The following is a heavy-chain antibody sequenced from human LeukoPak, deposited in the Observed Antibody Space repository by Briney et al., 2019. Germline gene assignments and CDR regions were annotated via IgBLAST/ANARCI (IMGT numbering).Heavy chain of an antibody. CDR2: ISYDGSNK. Sequence: GRSLRLSCAASGFTFSSYGMHWVRQAPGKGLEWVAVISYDGSNKYYADSVKGRFTISRDNSKNTLYLQMNSLRAEDTAVYYCAKDLKSGSSSWYYFDYWGQGTLVTVSS. J-gene: IGHJ4*02. CDR1: GFTFSSYG. D-gene: IGHD6-13*01. CDR3: AKDLKSGSSSWYYFDY. V-gene: IGHV3-30*18.